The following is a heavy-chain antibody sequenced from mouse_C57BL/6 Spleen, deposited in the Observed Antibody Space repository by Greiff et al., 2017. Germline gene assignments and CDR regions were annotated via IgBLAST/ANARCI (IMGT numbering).Heavy chain of an antibody. Sequence: EVKLVEPGGDLVKPGGSLKLSCAASGFTFSSYGMSWVRQTPDKRLEWVATISSGGSYTYYPDSVKGRFTISRDNAKNTLYLQMSSLRSEDTAMYYCARRFYYGSREAMDYWGQGTSVTVSS. V-gene: IGHV5-6*02. CDR2: ISSGGSYT. D-gene: IGHD1-1*01. J-gene: IGHJ4*01. CDR3: ARRFYYGSREAMDY. CDR1: GFTFSSYG.